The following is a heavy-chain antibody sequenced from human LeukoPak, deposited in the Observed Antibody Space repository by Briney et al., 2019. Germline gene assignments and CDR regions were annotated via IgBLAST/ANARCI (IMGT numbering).Heavy chain of an antibody. CDR2: IYYSGST. Sequence: PSETLSLTCTVSGGSISSYYWSWIRQPPGKGLEWIGYIYYSGSTNYNLSLKSRVTISVDTSKNQFSLKLSSVTAADTAVYYCARLTVAGTYVGPWFDYWGQGTLVTVSS. CDR3: ARLTVAGTYVGPWFDY. CDR1: GGSISSYY. D-gene: IGHD6-19*01. J-gene: IGHJ4*02. V-gene: IGHV4-59*01.